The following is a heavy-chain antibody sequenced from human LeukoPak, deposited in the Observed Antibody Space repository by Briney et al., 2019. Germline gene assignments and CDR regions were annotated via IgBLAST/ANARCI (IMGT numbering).Heavy chain of an antibody. Sequence: SETLSLTCTVSGDSISSAGYFWSWVRQHPGKGLEWIGYIYYSGSTYYNPSLKSRVTISVDTSKNQFSLKLSSVTAADTAVYYCARVPAGAARKGSPWFDPWGQGTLVTVSS. J-gene: IGHJ5*02. CDR2: IYYSGST. CDR1: GDSISSAGYF. D-gene: IGHD6-6*01. V-gene: IGHV4-31*03. CDR3: ARVPAGAARKGSPWFDP.